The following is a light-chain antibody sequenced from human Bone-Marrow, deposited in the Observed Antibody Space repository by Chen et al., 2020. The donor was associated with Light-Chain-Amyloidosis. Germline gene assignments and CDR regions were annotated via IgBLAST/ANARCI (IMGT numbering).Light chain of an antibody. CDR2: GAS. V-gene: IGKV3-15*01. J-gene: IGKJ4*01. Sequence: AQSPATLSVSPGGGAALSCRASETVGSNLAWYQQNPGQAPRLLIHGASTRATGVPPRFSGSGSDTEFTLTISSLQSEDSAVYYCQQYDNWPLITFGGGTKVEIK. CDR3: QQYDNWPLIT. CDR1: ETVGSN.